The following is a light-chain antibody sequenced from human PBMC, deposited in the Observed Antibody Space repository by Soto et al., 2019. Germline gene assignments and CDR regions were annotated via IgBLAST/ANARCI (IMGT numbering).Light chain of an antibody. Sequence: EIVLTQSPGTLSLSPGERATLSCRASQSVSSNYLAWYQQKPGQAHRLLIYGASTRATGIPDRFSGSGSGTDFTLTISRLEPEDFAVYYCQQYGSSPQTFGQGTKVEIK. CDR3: QQYGSSPQT. CDR2: GAS. V-gene: IGKV3-20*01. J-gene: IGKJ1*01. CDR1: QSVSSNY.